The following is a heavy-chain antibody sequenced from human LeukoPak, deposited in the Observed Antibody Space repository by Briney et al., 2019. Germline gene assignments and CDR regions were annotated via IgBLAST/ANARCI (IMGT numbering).Heavy chain of an antibody. J-gene: IGHJ3*02. D-gene: IGHD5-24*01. Sequence: KPSETLSLTCTVSGGSISTYYWNWLRQPPGKGLEWIGYISYTGSTNYSPSLKSRVTMSVDTSKHQFSLKLNSVTAADTAVDYCARLRELAALHDSLDIWGQGTMVTVCS. CDR3: ARLRELAALHDSLDI. V-gene: IGHV4-59*08. CDR2: ISYTGST. CDR1: GGSISTYY.